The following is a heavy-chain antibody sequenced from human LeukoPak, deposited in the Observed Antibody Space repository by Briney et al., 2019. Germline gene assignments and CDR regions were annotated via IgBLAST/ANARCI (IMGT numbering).Heavy chain of an antibody. CDR1: GFIFSSYG. Sequence: GGSLRLSCAASGFIFSSYGMHWVRQAPGKGLEWVAFIRYDGSNTYYADSVKGRFTISRDNAKNSLYLQMNSLRAEDTAVYYCARDLATSEDALWFGEALTTGSWFDPWGQGTLVTVSS. CDR3: ARDLATSEDALWFGEALTTGSWFDP. V-gene: IGHV3-30*02. J-gene: IGHJ5*02. D-gene: IGHD3-10*01. CDR2: IRYDGSNT.